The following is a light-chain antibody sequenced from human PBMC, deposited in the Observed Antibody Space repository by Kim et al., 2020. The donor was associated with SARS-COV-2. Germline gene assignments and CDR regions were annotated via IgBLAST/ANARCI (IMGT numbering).Light chain of an antibody. CDR1: SSSIGSNY. J-gene: IGLJ3*02. CDR3: AAWDDSLSVGV. Sequence: ELTQPPSASGTPGQRVTISCSGSSSSIGSNYVYWYQQLPGTAPKLLIYRNNQRPSGVPDRFSCSKSGTSASLAISGLRSEDEADYYCAAWDDSLSVGVFGGGTQLTVL. V-gene: IGLV1-47*01. CDR2: RNN.